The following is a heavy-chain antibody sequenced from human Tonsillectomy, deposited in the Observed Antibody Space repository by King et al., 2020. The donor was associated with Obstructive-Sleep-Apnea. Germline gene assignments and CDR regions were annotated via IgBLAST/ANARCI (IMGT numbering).Heavy chain of an antibody. V-gene: IGHV4-59*01. D-gene: IGHD4-23*01. CDR2: IYNTGST. CDR3: ARVWSTVVTNDAFDM. CDR1: GGSISSYS. J-gene: IGHJ3*02. Sequence: QLQESGPGLVKPSETLSLTCTVSGGSISSYSWTWIRQPPGKGLEWIGYIYNTGSTNYNPSLKSIVTISIDTSKKKFSLKLSSVTAADTAVYYCARVWSTVVTNDAFDMWGQGTMVTVSS.